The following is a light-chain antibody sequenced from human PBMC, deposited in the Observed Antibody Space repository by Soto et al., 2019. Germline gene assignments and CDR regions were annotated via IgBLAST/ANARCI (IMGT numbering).Light chain of an antibody. J-gene: IGLJ3*02. V-gene: IGLV7-43*01. Sequence: QAEVTQEPSLTVSPGGTVTLTCASSTGAVTTGYYPSWFQHKPGHAPRALIYNTNDKHSWTPARLSGSLLGDKAALTLSGVQPEDEAEYYCLLYYGGSWVFGGGTKLTVL. CDR1: TGAVTTGYY. CDR3: LLYYGGSWV. CDR2: NTN.